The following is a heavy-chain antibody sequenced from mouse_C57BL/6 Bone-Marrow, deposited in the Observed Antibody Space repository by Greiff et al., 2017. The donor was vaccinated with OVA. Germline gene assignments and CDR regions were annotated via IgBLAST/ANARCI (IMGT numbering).Heavy chain of an antibody. D-gene: IGHD2-1*01. CDR1: GYTFTSYW. Sequence: QVQLKQPGAELVKPGASVKVSCKASGYTFTSYWMHWVKQRPGQGLEWIGRIHPSASDTNYNQKFKGKATLTVDKSSSTAYMQLSSLTSEDSAVYYCAIRIYYGNYVGYWYFDVWGTGTTVTVSS. CDR3: AIRIYYGNYVGYWYFDV. CDR2: IHPSASDT. J-gene: IGHJ1*03. V-gene: IGHV1-74*01.